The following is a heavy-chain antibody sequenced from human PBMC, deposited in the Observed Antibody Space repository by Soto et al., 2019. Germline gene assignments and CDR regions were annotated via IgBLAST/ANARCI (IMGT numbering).Heavy chain of an antibody. CDR1: GFTVSSNY. V-gene: IGHV3-53*02. D-gene: IGHD3-22*01. Sequence: EVQLVETGGGLIQPGGSLRLSCAASGFTVSSNYMSWVRQAPGKGLEWVSVIYSGGSTYYADSVKGRFTISRDNSKNTLYLQMNSLRAEDTAVYYCARGLIVAKDYYYYGMDVWGQGTTVTVSS. J-gene: IGHJ6*02. CDR2: IYSGGST. CDR3: ARGLIVAKDYYYYGMDV.